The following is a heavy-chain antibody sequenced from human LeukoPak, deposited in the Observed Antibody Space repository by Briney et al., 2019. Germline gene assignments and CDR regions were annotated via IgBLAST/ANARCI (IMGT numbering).Heavy chain of an antibody. CDR1: GGSFSGYY. CDR2: INHSGST. CDR3: ARGEDAVATIFYYYYYGMDV. V-gene: IGHV4-34*01. Sequence: PSETLSLTRAVYGGSFSGYYWSWIRQPPGKGLEWIGEINHSGSTNYNPSLKSRVTISVDTSKNQFSLKLSSVTAADTAVYYCARGEDAVATIFYYYYYGMDVWGEGTTVTVSS. D-gene: IGHD5-12*01. J-gene: IGHJ6*04.